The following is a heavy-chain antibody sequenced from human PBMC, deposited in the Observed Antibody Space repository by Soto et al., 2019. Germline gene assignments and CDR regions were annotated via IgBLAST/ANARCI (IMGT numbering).Heavy chain of an antibody. V-gene: IGHV3-15*01. CDR3: PADIAVITTAIDY. Sequence: EVQLVESGGGLVKPGGSLRLSCAASGFTFSNTWMNWVRQAPGTGPEWVGRIKSKTDGGATDYAAPVKGRFTISRDDSKNTWYLQMNSLKSEDTAVYYCPADIAVITTAIDYWGPGPLVTVSS. CDR2: IKSKTDGGAT. CDR1: GFTFSNTW. D-gene: IGHD2-2*01. J-gene: IGHJ4*02.